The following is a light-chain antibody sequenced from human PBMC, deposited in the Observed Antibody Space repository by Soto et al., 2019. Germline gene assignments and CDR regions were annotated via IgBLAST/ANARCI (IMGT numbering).Light chain of an antibody. CDR2: DAS. Sequence: DIQMTQSPSTLSASVGDRVTITCRASRSISGWLAWYQQKPGKAPKLLIYDASILESGVPSRFTGSVSETEFTLTINSLQPDDFAAYFCQQYDSSPWTFGQGTKVEVK. J-gene: IGKJ1*01. CDR3: QQYDSSPWT. CDR1: RSISGW. V-gene: IGKV1-5*01.